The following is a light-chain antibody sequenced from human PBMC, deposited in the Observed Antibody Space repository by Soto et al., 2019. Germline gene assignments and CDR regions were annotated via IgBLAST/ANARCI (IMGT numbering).Light chain of an antibody. CDR1: QSVRGNY. V-gene: IGKV3-20*01. J-gene: IGKJ3*01. CDR2: GPS. CDR3: HQFGMSPFT. Sequence: EVVLTQSPGTLSLSPGESATLSCRASQSVRGNYFAWYQQRPGQAPRLLVYGPSVRAAGIPDRFRGSGSRNDFNLFINRVEPEDFAVYYCHQFGMSPFTFGPGPTLDIK.